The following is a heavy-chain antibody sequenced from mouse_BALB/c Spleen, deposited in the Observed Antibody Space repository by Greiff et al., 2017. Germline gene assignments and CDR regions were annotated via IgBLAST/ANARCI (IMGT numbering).Heavy chain of an antibody. CDR2: INPNNGGT. D-gene: IGHD3-1*01. CDR1: GYTFTDYN. CDR3: ARWYYRASGGFDY. J-gene: IGHJ2*01. Sequence: VQLQHSGPELVKPGASVKIPCKASGYTFTDYNMDWVKQSHGKSLEWIGDINPNNGGTIYNQKFKGKATLTVDKSSSTAYMELRSLTSEDTAVYYCARWYYRASGGFDYWGQGTTLTVSS. V-gene: IGHV1-18*01.